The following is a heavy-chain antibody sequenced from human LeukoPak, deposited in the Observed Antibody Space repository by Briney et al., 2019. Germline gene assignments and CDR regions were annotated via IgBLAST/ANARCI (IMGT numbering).Heavy chain of an antibody. Sequence: PSETLSLTCAVSGGSISSSNWWSWVRQPPGKGLEWIGEIYHSGSTNYNPSLKSRVTISVDTSKNQFSLKLSSVTAADTAVYYCARGDYDSSGYYLGFDYWGQGTLVTVSS. V-gene: IGHV4-4*02. J-gene: IGHJ4*02. D-gene: IGHD3-22*01. CDR1: GGSISSSNW. CDR3: ARGDYDSSGYYLGFDY. CDR2: IYHSGST.